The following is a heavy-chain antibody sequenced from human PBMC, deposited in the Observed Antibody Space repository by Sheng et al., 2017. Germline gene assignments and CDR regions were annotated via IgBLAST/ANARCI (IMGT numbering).Heavy chain of an antibody. J-gene: IGHJ5*02. CDR3: AKGIKYNWNDADWFDP. D-gene: IGHD1-1*01. CDR2: ISWNSGSI. Sequence: EVQLVESGGGLVQPGRSLRLSCAASGFTFDDYAMHWVRQAPGKGLEWVSGISWNSGSIGYADSVKGRFTISRDNAKNSLYLQMNSLRAEDMALYYCAKGIKYNWNDADWFDPWGQGTLVTVSS. V-gene: IGHV3-9*03. CDR1: GFTFDDYA.